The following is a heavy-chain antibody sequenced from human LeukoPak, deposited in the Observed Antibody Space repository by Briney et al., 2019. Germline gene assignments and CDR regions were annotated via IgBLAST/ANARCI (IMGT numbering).Heavy chain of an antibody. D-gene: IGHD2-2*01. J-gene: IGHJ6*04. Sequence: PGGSLRLSCAASGFTFSSYGMHWVRQAPGKGLEWVAVIWHDVSNKYYADSVKGRFTISRDNSKNTLYLHMNSLTAEDTAVYYSARCKGLGYCSSASWHYYYYYGMDVWGKGTTVTVSS. CDR2: IWHDVSNK. CDR1: GFTFSSYG. V-gene: IGHV3-33*01. CDR3: ARCKGLGYCSSASWHYYYYYGMDV.